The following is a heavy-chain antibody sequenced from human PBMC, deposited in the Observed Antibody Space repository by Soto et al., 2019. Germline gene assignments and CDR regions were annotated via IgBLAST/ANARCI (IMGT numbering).Heavy chain of an antibody. CDR3: ARGPRYGMDV. CDR2: IYPNNGVT. J-gene: IGHJ6*02. V-gene: IGHV1-2*02. Sequence: ASVKVSCKASGYTFIGFYMHWVRQAPGQGLEWMGFIYPNNGVTKYAQKFQGRVTMTRDTSISTAYMEVSRLRFDDTAVYYCARGPRYGMDVWGQGTTVTVSS. CDR1: GYTFIGFY.